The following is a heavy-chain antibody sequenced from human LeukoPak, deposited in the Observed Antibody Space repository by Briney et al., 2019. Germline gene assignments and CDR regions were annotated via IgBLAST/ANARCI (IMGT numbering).Heavy chain of an antibody. V-gene: IGHV1-46*01. J-gene: IGHJ6*03. CDR1: GYTFTSYY. D-gene: IGHD3-10*01. CDR3: ARDGVPSMVRGESPYYMDV. CDR2: INPSGGST. Sequence: GASVKVSCKASGYTFTSYYMHWVRQAPGQGLEWMGIINPSGGSTSYAQKFQGRVTMTRDTSTSTVYMELSSLRSEDTAVYYCARDGVPSMVRGESPYYMDVWGKGTTVTISS.